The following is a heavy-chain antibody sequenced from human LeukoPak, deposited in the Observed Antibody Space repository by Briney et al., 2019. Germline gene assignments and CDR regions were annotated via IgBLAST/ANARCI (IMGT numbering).Heavy chain of an antibody. J-gene: IGHJ4*02. Sequence: GGSLRLSCAASGFTFSSYSMNWVRQAPGKGLEWVSSISSSSSYIYYADSVKGRFTISRDNAKNSLYLQMNSLRAEDTAVYYCARDHNEGLPYFDYWGQGTLVTVSS. V-gene: IGHV3-21*01. CDR2: ISSSSSYI. CDR3: ARDHNEGLPYFDY. D-gene: IGHD1-1*01. CDR1: GFTFSSYS.